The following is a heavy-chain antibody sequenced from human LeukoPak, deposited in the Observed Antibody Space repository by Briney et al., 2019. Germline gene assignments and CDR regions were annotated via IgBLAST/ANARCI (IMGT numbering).Heavy chain of an antibody. CDR2: ISYDGRNK. J-gene: IGHJ4*02. V-gene: IGHV3-30*18. CDR1: GFTFSSYG. D-gene: IGHD2-15*01. CDR3: AKERYPLDY. Sequence: GGSLRLSCAASGFTFSSYGMHWVRQAPGKGLEWVALISYDGRNKYYADSVKGRFTISRDNSKNTLYLQMNSLRPEDTAVYYCAKERYPLDYWGQGTRVTVSS.